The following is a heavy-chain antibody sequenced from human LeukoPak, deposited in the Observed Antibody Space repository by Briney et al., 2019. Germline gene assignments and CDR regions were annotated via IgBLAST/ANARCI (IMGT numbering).Heavy chain of an antibody. CDR3: ASRSPQNHRGSDYYYGMDV. Sequence: GESLKISCKGSGYSFTSYWIGWVRQMPGKGLEWMGIIYPGDSDTRYSPSFQGQVTISADKSISTAYLQWSSLKASDTAMYYCASRSPQNHRGSDYYYGMDVWGQGTTVTVSS. V-gene: IGHV5-51*01. CDR1: GYSFTSYW. CDR2: IYPGDSDT. D-gene: IGHD1-14*01. J-gene: IGHJ6*02.